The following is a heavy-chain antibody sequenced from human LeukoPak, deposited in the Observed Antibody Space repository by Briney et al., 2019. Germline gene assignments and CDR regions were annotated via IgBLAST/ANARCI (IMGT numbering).Heavy chain of an antibody. J-gene: IGHJ4*02. D-gene: IGHD6-19*01. V-gene: IGHV3-23*01. CDR3: AKGGSRAVAGSTYDY. Sequence: PGGSLRLSCAVSGFTFRNYWMSWVRQAPGKGLEWVSAISGSGGSTYYADSVKGRFTISRDNSKNTLYLQMNSLRAEDTAVYYCAKGGSRAVAGSTYDYWGQGTLVTVSS. CDR1: GFTFRNYW. CDR2: ISGSGGST.